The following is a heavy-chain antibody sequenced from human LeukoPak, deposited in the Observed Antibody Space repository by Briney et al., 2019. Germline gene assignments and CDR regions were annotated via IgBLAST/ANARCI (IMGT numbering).Heavy chain of an antibody. CDR3: ARVDDYGGNLYFDY. D-gene: IGHD4-23*01. J-gene: IGHJ4*02. V-gene: IGHV1-69*13. CDR2: IIPIFGTA. Sequence: ASVKVSCKASGGTFSSYAISWVRQAPGQGLEWMGGIIPIFGTANYAQKFQGRVTITADESTSTAYMELSSLRSEDTAVYYCARVDDYGGNLYFDYWGQGTLVTVSS. CDR1: GGTFSSYA.